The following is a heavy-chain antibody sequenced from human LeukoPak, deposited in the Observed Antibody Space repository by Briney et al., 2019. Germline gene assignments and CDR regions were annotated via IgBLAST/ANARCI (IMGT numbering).Heavy chain of an antibody. J-gene: IGHJ6*03. V-gene: IGHV1-8*01. CDR3: ARDRGSSSSHYYYYMDV. D-gene: IGHD6-6*01. CDR1: GYTFTSYD. CDR2: MNPNSGNT. Sequence: GASVKVSCKASGYTFTSYDINWVRQATGQGLEWMGWMNPNSGNTGYAQKFQGRVTMTRNTSISTAYMELSSLRSEDTAVYYCARDRGSSSSHYYYYMDVWGKGTTVTVSS.